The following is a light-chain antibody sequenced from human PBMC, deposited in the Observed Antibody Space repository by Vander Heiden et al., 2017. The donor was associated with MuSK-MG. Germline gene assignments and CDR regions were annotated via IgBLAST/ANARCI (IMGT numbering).Light chain of an antibody. CDR3: QQDGSLPIT. V-gene: IGKV1-33*01. CDR2: GAS. CDR1: QNIRNS. Sequence: DIQMTQSPSSLSASVGDRVTITCQASQNIRNSLNWYHHKGGKAPKALISGASNVETGVPPRFSGSGSGTRFSLTISSLQPDDVGTYYCQQDGSLPITFGQGTRLEI. J-gene: IGKJ5*01.